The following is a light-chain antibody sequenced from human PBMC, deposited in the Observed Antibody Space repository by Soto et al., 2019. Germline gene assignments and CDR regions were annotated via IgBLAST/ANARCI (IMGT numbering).Light chain of an antibody. Sequence: QSVLTQPRSVSGSPGQSVTISCTGTSSDVGGYNYVSWYQQHPGKAPKLMIYDVSNRPSGVSNRFSGSKSGNTASLTISGLQAEDEADYYCSSYTSSSTLEVFGTGTKLTVL. CDR1: SSDVGGYNY. CDR2: DVS. V-gene: IGLV2-14*01. J-gene: IGLJ1*01. CDR3: SSYTSSSTLEV.